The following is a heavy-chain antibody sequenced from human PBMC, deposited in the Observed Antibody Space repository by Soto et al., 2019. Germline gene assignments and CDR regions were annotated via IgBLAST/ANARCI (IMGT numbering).Heavy chain of an antibody. Sequence: SETLSLTCAVSGGSISSSNWWSWVRQPPGKGLEWIGEIYHSGNTYYNPSLKSRVTISVDKSKNQFSLKLSSVTAADTAVYYCARDYYDSSGYYDSLHYYYYGMDVWGQGTTVTVSS. CDR3: ARDYYDSSGYYDSLHYYYYGMDV. D-gene: IGHD3-22*01. CDR2: IYHSGNT. J-gene: IGHJ6*02. V-gene: IGHV4-4*02. CDR1: GGSISSSNW.